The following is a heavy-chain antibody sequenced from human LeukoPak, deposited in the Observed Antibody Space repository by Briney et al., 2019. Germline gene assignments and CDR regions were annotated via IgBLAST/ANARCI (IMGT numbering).Heavy chain of an antibody. CDR3: ANKLSGWKLLFDN. CDR2: ISSSGSTI. J-gene: IGHJ4*02. V-gene: IGHV3-48*03. CDR1: GFTFSSYE. D-gene: IGHD4-23*01. Sequence: GGSLRLSCAASGFTFSSYEMNWVRQAPGKGLEWVSYISSSGSTIYYADSVKGRFTISRDNAKNSLYLQMNSLRAEDTAVYYCANKLSGWKLLFDNWGQGTLVTVSS.